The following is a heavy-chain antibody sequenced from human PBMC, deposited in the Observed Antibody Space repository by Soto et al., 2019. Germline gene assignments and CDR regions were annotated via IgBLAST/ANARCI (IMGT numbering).Heavy chain of an antibody. CDR2: INHSGST. CDR3: ASVVPATDAPGYSGYASWFDS. D-gene: IGHD5-12*01. Sequence: SETLSLTCAVYGGSFSGYYWSWIRQPPGKGLEWIGEINHSGSTNYNPSLKSRVTISVDTSKNQFSLKLSSVTAADTAVYYCASVVPATDAPGYSGYASWFDSWGQGTLVTVSS. J-gene: IGHJ5*01. CDR1: GGSFSGYY. V-gene: IGHV4-34*01.